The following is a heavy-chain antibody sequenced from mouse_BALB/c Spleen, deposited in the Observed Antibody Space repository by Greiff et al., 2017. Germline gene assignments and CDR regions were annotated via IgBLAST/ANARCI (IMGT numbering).Heavy chain of an antibody. Sequence: VKLQESGPGLVAPSQSLSITCTVSGFSLTSYGVHWVRQPPGKGLEWLGVIWAGGSTNYNSALMSRLSISKDNSESQVFLKMNSLQTDDTAMYYCARGGYDAWFAYWGQGTLVTVSA. CDR2: IWAGGST. CDR3: ARGGYDAWFAY. V-gene: IGHV2-9*02. CDR1: GFSLTSYG. J-gene: IGHJ3*01. D-gene: IGHD2-14*01.